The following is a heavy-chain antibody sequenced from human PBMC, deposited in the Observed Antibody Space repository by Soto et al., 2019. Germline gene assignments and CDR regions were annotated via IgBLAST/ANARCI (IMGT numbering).Heavy chain of an antibody. V-gene: IGHV4-39*07. Sequence: SVTLSVACIVAGGSISSSSYSWARIRQPPGKGLEWIGTMYYGVNTYYNPSLESRVTISLDTSKNQFSLKLTSVTAADTAVYYCARDRNYYGSGRPFDNWGQGTLVTVSS. D-gene: IGHD3-10*01. J-gene: IGHJ4*02. CDR2: MYYGVNT. CDR1: GGSISSSSYS. CDR3: ARDRNYYGSGRPFDN.